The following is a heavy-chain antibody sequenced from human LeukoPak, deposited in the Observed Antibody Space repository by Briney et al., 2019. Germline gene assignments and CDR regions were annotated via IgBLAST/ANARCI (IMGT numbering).Heavy chain of an antibody. J-gene: IGHJ6*03. CDR3: ARRFLVHPLDV. V-gene: IGHV7-4-1*02. D-gene: IGHD3-3*01. CDR2: INTNTGNP. CDR1: GYTFTDHA. Sequence: ASVKVSCKASGYTFTDHAINWVRQAPGQGLEYMGWINTNTGNPTYAQAFTGRIVFSLDTSVSTAYLQIRSLKAEDTAVYFCARRFLVHPLDVWGKGTTFIV.